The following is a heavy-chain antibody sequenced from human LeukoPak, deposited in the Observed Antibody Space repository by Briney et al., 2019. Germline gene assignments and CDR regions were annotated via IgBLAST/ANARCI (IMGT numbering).Heavy chain of an antibody. V-gene: IGHV3-21*01. CDR2: ISSSSSYI. Sequence: PGGSLILSCAASGFTFSSYSMNWVRQAPGKGLEWVSSISSSSSYIYYADSVKGRFTISRDNAKNSLYLQMDSLTAEDTAVYYCVRISTAVAGADYWGQGTLVTVSS. J-gene: IGHJ4*02. CDR1: GFTFSSYS. CDR3: VRISTAVAGADY. D-gene: IGHD6-19*01.